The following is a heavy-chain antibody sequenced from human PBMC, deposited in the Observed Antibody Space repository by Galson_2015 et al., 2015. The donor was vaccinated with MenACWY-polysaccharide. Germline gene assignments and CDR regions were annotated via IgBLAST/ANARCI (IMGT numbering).Heavy chain of an antibody. CDR3: AREWTCDGSSCYYWYFEL. D-gene: IGHD6-13*01. Sequence: SLRLSCAASGFSFSGYDMNWVRQAPGKGLEWVSLISSSGSYIYYADSVKGRFTISRDNAKNSLYLQMNSLRAGDTAVYYCAREWTCDGSSCYYWYFELWGRGTLVTVSS. CDR2: ISSSGSYI. V-gene: IGHV3-21*01. J-gene: IGHJ2*01. CDR1: GFSFSGYD.